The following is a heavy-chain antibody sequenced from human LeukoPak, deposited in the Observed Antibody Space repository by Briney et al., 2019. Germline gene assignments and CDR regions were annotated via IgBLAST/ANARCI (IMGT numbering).Heavy chain of an antibody. CDR1: GYTFTSYD. V-gene: IGHV1-8*01. D-gene: IGHD6-13*01. Sequence: GASVKVSCKASGYTFTSYDINWVRQATGQGLEWMGWMNPNSGNTGYAQKFQGRVTTTRNTSISTAYMELSSLRSEDTAVYYCARARSSLKCYYYYYMDVWGKGTTVTVSS. J-gene: IGHJ6*03. CDR3: ARARSSLKCYYYYYMDV. CDR2: MNPNSGNT.